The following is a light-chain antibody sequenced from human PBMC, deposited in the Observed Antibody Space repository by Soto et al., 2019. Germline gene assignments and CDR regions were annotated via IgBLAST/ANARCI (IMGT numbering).Light chain of an antibody. V-gene: IGKV1-27*01. Sequence: DIQTTQSPSSLSASVGDTVTITCRASQGISNSLAWFQQKPGRVPQFLIYAASTLQPGVPPRFSGSGSGTDFTLTISSLQPEDVATYYCQNYNSAPLTFGPGTRVDIK. CDR3: QNYNSAPLT. CDR2: AAS. J-gene: IGKJ3*01. CDR1: QGISNS.